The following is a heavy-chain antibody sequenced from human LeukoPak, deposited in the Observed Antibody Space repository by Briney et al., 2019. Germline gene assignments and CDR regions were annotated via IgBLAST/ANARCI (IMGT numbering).Heavy chain of an antibody. CDR1: RFTFSSYW. CDR3: ARDHYCTSNSCYVSDY. D-gene: IGHD2-2*01. Sequence: GGSLRLSCAASRFTFSSYWMHWVRQVPGKGLVWVSRINSDGSSTSYADSVKGRFTISRDNAKNTLYLQMNSLRVEDTAVYYCARDHYCTSNSCYVSDYWGQGTLVTVSS. J-gene: IGHJ4*02. V-gene: IGHV3-74*01. CDR2: INSDGSST.